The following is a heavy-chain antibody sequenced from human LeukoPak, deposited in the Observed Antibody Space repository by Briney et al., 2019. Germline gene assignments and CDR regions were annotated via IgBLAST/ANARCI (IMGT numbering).Heavy chain of an antibody. CDR2: VYSGGST. CDR3: ARDLGWNNVTSFHF. D-gene: IGHD2/OR15-2a*01. J-gene: IGHJ4*02. Sequence: TGGSLRLSCEGSGFSASGNYMSWVRQIPGKGLEWVAVVYSGGSTNHADSVKGRFSVFRDNSKNTLYLQMNNLRPEDTGIYYCARDLGWNNVTSFHFWGLGTQVTVSS. V-gene: IGHV3-53*01. CDR1: GFSASGNY.